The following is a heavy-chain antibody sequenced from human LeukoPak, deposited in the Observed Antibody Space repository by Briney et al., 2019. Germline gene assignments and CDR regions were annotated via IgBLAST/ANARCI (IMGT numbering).Heavy chain of an antibody. Sequence: PGGSLRLSCAASGFTFSSYSMNWVRLAPGKGLEWVSSISSSSSYIYYADSVKGRFTISRDNAKNSLYLQMNSLRAEDTAVYYCAKDPRGYSYGNIDYWGQGTLVTVSS. J-gene: IGHJ4*02. D-gene: IGHD5-18*01. CDR3: AKDPRGYSYGNIDY. CDR2: ISSSSSYI. V-gene: IGHV3-21*01. CDR1: GFTFSSYS.